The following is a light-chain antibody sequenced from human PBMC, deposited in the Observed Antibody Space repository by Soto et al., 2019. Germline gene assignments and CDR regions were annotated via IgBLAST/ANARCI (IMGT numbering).Light chain of an antibody. CDR2: GAS. J-gene: IGKJ1*01. CDR1: EDISNY. CDR3: QNYNRAPWT. V-gene: IGKV1-27*01. Sequence: DIQMTQSPSSLSASVGDRVTITCRASEDISNYLAWYQQNPGKVPKLLIYGASTLQSGVPSRFSGSGSGTEFTLTISSLQTEDVATYYCQNYNRAPWTFGQGTKLESK.